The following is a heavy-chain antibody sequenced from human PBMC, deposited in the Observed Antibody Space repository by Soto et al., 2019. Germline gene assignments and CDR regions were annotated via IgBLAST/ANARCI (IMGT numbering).Heavy chain of an antibody. D-gene: IGHD3-16*01. CDR2: ISGHNGNR. J-gene: IGHJ4*02. CDR1: GYTFTSYN. CDR3: ARDHGGGITFE. Sequence: QVQLVQSGAEVKKPGASVKVSCKASGYTFTSYNIAWVRQAPGQGLEWMGWISGHNGNRKYAQKLQGRVTMTTDTATSTASMDLRSLRSDDTAAYYCARDHGGGITFEGGQGTLVTVSS. V-gene: IGHV1-18*01.